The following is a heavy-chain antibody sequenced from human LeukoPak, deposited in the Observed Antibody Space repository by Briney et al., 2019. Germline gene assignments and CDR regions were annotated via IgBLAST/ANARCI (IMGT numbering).Heavy chain of an antibody. CDR3: ARDPDSSGWSSFEY. V-gene: IGHV3-74*01. J-gene: IGHJ4*02. Sequence: PGGSLRLSCAASGFTFSRCWMHWVRQAPGKGLVWVSRINSDGRSTNYADSVKGRFTISRDNAKSTLYLQMNSLRAEDTAVYYCARDPDSSGWSSFEYWGQGTLVTVSS. CDR2: INSDGRST. CDR1: GFTFSRCW. D-gene: IGHD6-19*01.